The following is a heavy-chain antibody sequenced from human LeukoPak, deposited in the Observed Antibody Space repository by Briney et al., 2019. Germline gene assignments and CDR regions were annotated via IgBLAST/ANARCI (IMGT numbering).Heavy chain of an antibody. Sequence: GGSLRLSCAASGFTFSSYAMSWVRQALGKGLEWVSDISGSGGSTYYADSVKGRFTISRDNPKDTLYLQMDSLRAEDTAVYYCAKARIPSGNGYYSDWGQGTLVTVSS. D-gene: IGHD3-22*01. CDR2: ISGSGGST. V-gene: IGHV3-23*01. J-gene: IGHJ4*02. CDR3: AKARIPSGNGYYSD. CDR1: GFTFSSYA.